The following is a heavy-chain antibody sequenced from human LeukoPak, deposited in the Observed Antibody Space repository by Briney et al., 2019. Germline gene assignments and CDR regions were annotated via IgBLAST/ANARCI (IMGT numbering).Heavy chain of an antibody. V-gene: IGHV4-59*08. D-gene: IGHD6-13*01. CDR1: GDSISPYY. CDR2: IYYSGST. CDR3: ARRRGQQLPWDY. Sequence: SETLSLTRTVSGDSISPYYWSWIRQPPGKGLEWIGYIYYSGSTNYNPSLKSRVSISLDTSKNQFSLRLSSVTAADTAVYYCARRRGQQLPWDYWGQGTLVTVSS. J-gene: IGHJ4*02.